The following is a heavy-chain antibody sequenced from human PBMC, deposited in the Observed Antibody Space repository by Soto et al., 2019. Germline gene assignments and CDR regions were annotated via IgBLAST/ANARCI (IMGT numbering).Heavy chain of an antibody. D-gene: IGHD2-21*01. J-gene: IGHJ4*02. CDR3: ATWAIAVGGEGV. V-gene: IGHV3-48*02. CDR2: ISSTGDLI. CDR1: GFTVSDYS. Sequence: HPGGSLRLSCTASGFTVSDYSVNWVRQAPGKGLEWISYISSTGDLILYADSVKGRFTIARDIAKNSLYLQMDSLRDDDSAVYYCATWAIAVGGEGVWGQGTLVTVSS.